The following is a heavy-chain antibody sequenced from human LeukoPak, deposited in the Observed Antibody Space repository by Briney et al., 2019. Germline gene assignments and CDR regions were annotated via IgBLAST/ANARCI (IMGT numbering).Heavy chain of an antibody. CDR1: GFNLYNLL. V-gene: IGHV3-7*04. Sequence: GGSLSHLYAPSGFNLYNLLMIRLRQAPGKGLEWVAQIKSDGSEEYYADSVRGRFTISRDNAKSSLYLQMNSLGVEDTAVYYCARDAHAHWSVFGVYHYCFDPWGQGTTLTVSS. CDR3: ARDAHAHWSVFGVYHYCFDP. D-gene: IGHD5/OR15-5a*01. CDR2: IKSDGSEE. J-gene: IGHJ5*02.